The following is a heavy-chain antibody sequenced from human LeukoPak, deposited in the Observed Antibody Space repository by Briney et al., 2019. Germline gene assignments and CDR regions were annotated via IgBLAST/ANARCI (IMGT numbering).Heavy chain of an antibody. V-gene: IGHV1-18*04. CDR2: ISAYNGNT. Sequence: GASVKVSCKASGYTFTSYGISWVRQAPGQGLEWMGWISAYNGNTNYAQKLQGRVTMTTDTSTSTAYMELRSLRSDDTAVYYCARVDIFTGYYHFDYWGQGTLVTVSS. CDR1: GYTFTSYG. J-gene: IGHJ4*02. CDR3: ARVDIFTGYYHFDY. D-gene: IGHD3-9*01.